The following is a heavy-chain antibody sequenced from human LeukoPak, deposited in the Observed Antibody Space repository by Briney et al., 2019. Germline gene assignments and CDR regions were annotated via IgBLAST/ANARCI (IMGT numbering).Heavy chain of an antibody. CDR2: ISWDGGST. J-gene: IGHJ6*02. CDR1: GFTFDDYT. Sequence: PGGSLRLSCAASGFTFDDYTMHWVRQAPGKGLEWVSLISWDGGSTYYADSVKGRFTISRDNSKNSLYLQMNSLRTEDTALYYCAKDIMARRYSSGWGYYYGMDVWGQGTTVTVSS. V-gene: IGHV3-43*01. CDR3: AKDIMARRYSSGWGYYYGMDV. D-gene: IGHD6-19*01.